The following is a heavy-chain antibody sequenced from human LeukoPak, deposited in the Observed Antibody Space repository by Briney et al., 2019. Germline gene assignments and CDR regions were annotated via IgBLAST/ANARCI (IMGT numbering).Heavy chain of an antibody. Sequence: GGSLRLSCAASGFTFSTYTMNWARQAPGKGLEWVSSISSSYSYILYADSLKGRFTISRDNAKNSLYLQMNSLRAEDTAVYYCAREGVAGTYGMDVWGQGTAVTVSS. CDR3: AREGVAGTYGMDV. D-gene: IGHD6-19*01. CDR1: GFTFSTYT. V-gene: IGHV3-21*01. J-gene: IGHJ6*02. CDR2: ISSSYSYI.